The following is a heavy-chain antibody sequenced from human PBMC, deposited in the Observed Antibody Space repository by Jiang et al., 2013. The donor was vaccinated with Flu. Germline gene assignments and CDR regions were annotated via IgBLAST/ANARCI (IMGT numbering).Heavy chain of an antibody. CDR2: ISAYNGNT. CDR3: ARVQYYYDSSGPLPQPGNWFDP. D-gene: IGHD3-22*01. V-gene: IGHV1-18*01. CDR1: GYTFTSYG. Sequence: GAEVKKPGASVKVSCKASGYTFTSYGISWVRQAPGQGLEWMGWISAYNGNTNYAQKLQGRVTMTTDTSTSTAYMELRSLRSDDTAVYYCARVQYYYDSSGPLPQPGNWFDPWGQGTLVTVSS. J-gene: IGHJ5*02.